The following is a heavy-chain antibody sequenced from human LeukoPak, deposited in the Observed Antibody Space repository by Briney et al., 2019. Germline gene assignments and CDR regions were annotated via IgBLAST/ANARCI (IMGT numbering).Heavy chain of an antibody. V-gene: IGHV4-59*08. D-gene: IGHD5-24*01. CDR2: IYYSGST. CDR1: SGSINSYY. CDR3: ARISGGAGYNSNWFDP. Sequence: PSEILSLTCTVSSGSINSYYWSWIRQPPGKGLEWIGYIYYSGSTNYNPSLKSRVTISVDTSKNQFSLKLSSVTAADTAVYYCARISGGAGYNSNWFDPWGQGTLVTVSS. J-gene: IGHJ5*02.